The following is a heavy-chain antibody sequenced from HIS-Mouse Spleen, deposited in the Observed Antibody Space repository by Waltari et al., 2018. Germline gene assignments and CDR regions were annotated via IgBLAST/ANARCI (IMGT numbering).Heavy chain of an antibody. CDR1: GGSISSSSYY. Sequence: QLQLQESGPGLVKPSETLSLTCTVSGGSISSSSYYLCWLRQPPGKGLEWIGSIYYSGSTYYNPSLKSRVTISVDTSKNQFSLKLSSVTAADTAVYYCARKRTASGWFDPWGQGTLVTVSS. CDR2: IYYSGST. J-gene: IGHJ5*02. CDR3: ARKRTASGWFDP. D-gene: IGHD2-21*02. V-gene: IGHV4-39*07.